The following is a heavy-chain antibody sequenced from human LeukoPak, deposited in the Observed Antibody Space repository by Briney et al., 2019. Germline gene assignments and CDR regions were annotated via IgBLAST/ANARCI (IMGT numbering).Heavy chain of an antibody. CDR3: ARGPFGYYGSGSYSY. CDR1: GASISSYY. J-gene: IGHJ4*02. V-gene: IGHV4-59*12. D-gene: IGHD3-10*01. Sequence: SETLSLTCTVSGASISSYYWSWIRQPPGKGLEWIGDIYYSGSIKYNPSLKSRVTISVDTSKNQFSLKLSSVTAADTAVYYCARGPFGYYGSGSYSYWGQGTLVTVSS. CDR2: IYYSGSI.